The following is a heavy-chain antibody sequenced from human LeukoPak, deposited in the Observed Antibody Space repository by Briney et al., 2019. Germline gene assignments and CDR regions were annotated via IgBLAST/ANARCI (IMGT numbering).Heavy chain of an antibody. CDR3: ASLTARYSGYDSVFDY. V-gene: IGHV1-2*06. CDR2: INPNSGGT. J-gene: IGHJ4*02. CDR1: GYTFTGYY. D-gene: IGHD5-12*01. Sequence: GASVKVSCKASGYTFTGYYMHWVRQAPGQGLEWMGRINPNSGGTNYAQKFQGRVTMTRDTSISTAYMELSRLRSDDTAVYYCASLTARYSGYDSVFDYWGQGTLVTVSS.